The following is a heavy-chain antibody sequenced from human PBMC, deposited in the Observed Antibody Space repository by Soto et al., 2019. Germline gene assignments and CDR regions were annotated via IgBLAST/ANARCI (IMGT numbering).Heavy chain of an antibody. J-gene: IGHJ6*02. CDR3: ASEVLRYFEHPPFGMDV. D-gene: IGHD3-9*01. CDR2: IYYSGST. Sequence: SETLSLTCTFHCYSISSSSYYWVLIRHLSVKVFECVGIIYYSGSTYYNPSLKSRVTFSVDTSKNQFSLKLSSVTAAYTAVYYCASEVLRYFEHPPFGMDVWGQGTTVS. CDR1: CYSISSSSYY. V-gene: IGHV4-39*01.